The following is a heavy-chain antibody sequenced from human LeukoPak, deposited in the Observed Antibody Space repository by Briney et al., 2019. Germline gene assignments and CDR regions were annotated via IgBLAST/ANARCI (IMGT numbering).Heavy chain of an antibody. CDR3: ARESIFGVVTTYNWFDP. J-gene: IGHJ5*02. Sequence: SVKVSCKASGGTFSSYAISWVRQAPGQGLEWMGRIIPIFGTANYAQKFQGRVTITTDESTSTAYMELSGLRSEDTAVYYCARESIFGVVTTYNWFDPWGQGTLVTVSS. CDR1: GGTFSSYA. CDR2: IIPIFGTA. D-gene: IGHD3-3*01. V-gene: IGHV1-69*05.